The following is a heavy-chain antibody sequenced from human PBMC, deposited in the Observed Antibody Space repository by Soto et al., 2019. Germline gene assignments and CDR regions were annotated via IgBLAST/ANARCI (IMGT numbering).Heavy chain of an antibody. CDR2: IIPIFGTA. D-gene: IGHD3-22*01. CDR1: GGTFSSYA. CDR3: ARDPDYYDSSGYHALGAFDI. J-gene: IGHJ3*02. Sequence: SVKVSCKASGGTFSSYAISWVRQAPGQGLEWMGGIIPIFGTANYAQKFQGRVTITADESTSTAYMELSSPRSEDTAVYYCARDPDYYDSSGYHALGAFDIWGHGTMVTVSS. V-gene: IGHV1-69*13.